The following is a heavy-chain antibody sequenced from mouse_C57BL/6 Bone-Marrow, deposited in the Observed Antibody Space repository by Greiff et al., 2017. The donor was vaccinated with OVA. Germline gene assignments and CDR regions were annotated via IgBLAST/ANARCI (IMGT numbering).Heavy chain of an antibody. V-gene: IGHV1-18*01. J-gene: IGHJ4*01. CDR2: INPNNGGT. CDR3: ARKEGDY. CDR1: GYTFTDYN. Sequence: VVEPGASVKIPCKASGYTFTDYNMDWVKQSHGKSLEWIGDINPNNGGTIYNQKFKGKATLTVDKSSSTAYMELRSLTSEDTAVYYCARKEGDYWGQGTSVTVSS.